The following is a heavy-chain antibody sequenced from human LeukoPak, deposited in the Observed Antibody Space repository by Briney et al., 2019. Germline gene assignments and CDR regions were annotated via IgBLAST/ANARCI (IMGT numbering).Heavy chain of an antibody. Sequence: SVKVSCKASGGTFSSYAISWVRQAPGQGLEWMGGIIPIFGTANYAQKFQGRVTITADESTSTAYMELSSLRSEDTAVYYCARGCSSTSCYRPYYYYMDVWGKGTTVTVSS. CDR2: IIPIFGTA. CDR1: GGTFSSYA. V-gene: IGHV1-69*13. D-gene: IGHD2-2*01. J-gene: IGHJ6*03. CDR3: ARGCSSTSCYRPYYYYMDV.